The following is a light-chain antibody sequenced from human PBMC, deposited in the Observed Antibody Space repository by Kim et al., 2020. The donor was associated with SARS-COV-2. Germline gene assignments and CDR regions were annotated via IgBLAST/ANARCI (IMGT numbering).Light chain of an antibody. V-gene: IGKV3-11*01. Sequence: PGESATRSCRARHNGGISLGWYQQTPGQAPKRLIYDAAMRAAGIPDRFSGSGSGTDFTLTIGSLAPEDFAIYYCQQRGSWPPALTFGGGTKVDIK. J-gene: IGKJ4*01. CDR2: DAA. CDR3: QQRGSWPPALT. CDR1: HNGGIS.